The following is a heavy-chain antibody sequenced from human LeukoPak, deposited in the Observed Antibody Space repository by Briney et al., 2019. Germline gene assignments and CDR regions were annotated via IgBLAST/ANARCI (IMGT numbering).Heavy chain of an antibody. D-gene: IGHD6-13*01. Sequence: GGSLRLSCAASGFTFNDYYMSWIRQAPGKGLEWLSYINIGGTNTHYADSVKGRFTISRDNARDSLYLQMNSLRAEDTAVYYCASAGDYWGQGTLVTVSS. CDR2: INIGGTNT. CDR3: ASAGDY. CDR1: GFTFNDYY. J-gene: IGHJ4*02. V-gene: IGHV3-11*06.